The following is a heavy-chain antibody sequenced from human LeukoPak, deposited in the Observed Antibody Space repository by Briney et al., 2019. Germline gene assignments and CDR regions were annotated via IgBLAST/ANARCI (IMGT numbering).Heavy chain of an antibody. CDR1: GFTVSSDY. CDR3: GRVGDGYNDNY. Sequence: PGGSLRLSCAASGFTVSSDYMGWVRQAPEKGLEWVSLISSGGSTYYADSPKGRFTISRDNSKNTLYLQMNSLRAEDTAVYYCGRVGDGYNDNYWGQGTLVTVSS. V-gene: IGHV3-66*01. CDR2: ISSGGST. J-gene: IGHJ4*02. D-gene: IGHD5-24*01.